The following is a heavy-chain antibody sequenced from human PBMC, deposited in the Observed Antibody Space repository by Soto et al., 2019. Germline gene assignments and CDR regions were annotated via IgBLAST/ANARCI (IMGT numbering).Heavy chain of an antibody. V-gene: IGHV1-69*13. Sequence: SVKVSCKASGGTFSSYAISWVRQAPGQGLEWMGGIIPIFGTANYAQKFQGRVTITADESTSTAYMELSSLRSEDTAVYYCAAFDYDSSGPTHPSLDYWGQGTLVTVSS. D-gene: IGHD3-22*01. CDR1: GGTFSSYA. J-gene: IGHJ4*02. CDR3: AAFDYDSSGPTHPSLDY. CDR2: IIPIFGTA.